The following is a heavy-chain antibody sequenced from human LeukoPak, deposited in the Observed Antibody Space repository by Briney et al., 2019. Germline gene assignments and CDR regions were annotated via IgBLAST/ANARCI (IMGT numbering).Heavy chain of an antibody. V-gene: IGHV3-30*02. CDR1: GFIFSSYG. CDR2: IRYDGSNK. J-gene: IGHJ6*03. D-gene: IGHD3-10*01. CDR3: AKGRGRVGWFGTLLRQWYYYMDV. Sequence: GGSLRLSCAASGFIFSSYGMHWVRQAPGKGLEWVAFIRYDGSNKYYADSVKGRFTISRDNSKNTLYLQMNSLRAEDTAVYYCAKGRGRVGWFGTLLRQWYYYMDVWGKGTTVTISS.